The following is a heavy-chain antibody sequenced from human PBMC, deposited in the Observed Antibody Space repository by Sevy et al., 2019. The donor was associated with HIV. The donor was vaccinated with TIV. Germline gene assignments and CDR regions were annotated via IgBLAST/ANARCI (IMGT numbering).Heavy chain of an antibody. CDR2: ISYDGSRT. CDR3: TGVRGLLGWFDS. Sequence: GGSLRLSCAASGFTFSDYTIHWVRQAPGKGLEWVSVISYDGSRTSYADSVKGRFTISRDNSKNTLFLQMNSLRAEVTAVYYCTGVRGLLGWFDSWGQGTLVTVSS. V-gene: IGHV3-30*04. J-gene: IGHJ5*01. CDR1: GFTFSDYT. D-gene: IGHD3-10*01.